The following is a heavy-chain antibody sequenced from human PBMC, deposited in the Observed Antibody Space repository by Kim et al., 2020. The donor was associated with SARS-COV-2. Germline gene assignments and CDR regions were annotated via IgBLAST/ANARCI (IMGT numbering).Heavy chain of an antibody. CDR3: ARETSITIFGVVTHASYFDY. V-gene: IGHV4-59*01. CDR1: GGSISSYY. CDR2: IYYSGST. Sequence: SETLSLTCTVSGGSISSYYWSWIRQPPGKGLEWIGYIYYSGSTNYNPSLKSRVTISVDTSKNQFSLKLSSLTAADTAVYYCARETSITIFGVVTHASYFDYWGQGTLVTVSS. D-gene: IGHD3-3*01. J-gene: IGHJ4*02.